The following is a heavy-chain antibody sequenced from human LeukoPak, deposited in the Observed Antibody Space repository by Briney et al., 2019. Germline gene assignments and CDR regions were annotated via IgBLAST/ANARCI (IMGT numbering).Heavy chain of an antibody. Sequence: GGSLRLSCAASGFTFSSYGMHWVRQAPGKGLEWVAFIRYDGSNKYYAESVKGRFTISRDNSKNMLYLQMNSLRAEDTAVYYCARRAGAYSHPYDYWGQGTLVTVSS. CDR1: GFTFSSYG. CDR2: IRYDGSNK. CDR3: ARRAGAYSHPYDY. J-gene: IGHJ4*02. D-gene: IGHD4/OR15-4a*01. V-gene: IGHV3-30*02.